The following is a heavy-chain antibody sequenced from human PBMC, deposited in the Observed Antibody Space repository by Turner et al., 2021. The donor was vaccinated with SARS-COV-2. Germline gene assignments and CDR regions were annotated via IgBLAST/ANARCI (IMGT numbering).Heavy chain of an antibody. V-gene: IGHV3-74*01. J-gene: IGHJ6*02. Sequence: EVQLVESGGGLVQPGGSLRLSCAASGFTFSSYWMHWVRQAPGKGLVWGSRINRDGSSTSYADSVKGRFTISRDNAKNTLYLQMNSLRAEDTAVYYCARVGIAAAGPTFYYYYYGMDVWGQGTTVTVSS. CDR3: ARVGIAAAGPTFYYYYYGMDV. D-gene: IGHD6-13*01. CDR2: INRDGSST. CDR1: GFTFSSYW.